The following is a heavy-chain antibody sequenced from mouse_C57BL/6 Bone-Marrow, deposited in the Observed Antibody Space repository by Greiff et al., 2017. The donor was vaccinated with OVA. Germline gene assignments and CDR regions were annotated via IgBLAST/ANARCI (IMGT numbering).Heavy chain of an antibody. J-gene: IGHJ3*01. CDR2: ISSGGSYT. CDR3: ANYYGSSLGWFAY. V-gene: IGHV5-6*02. Sequence: DVMLVESGGDLVKPGGSLKLSCAASGFTFSSYGMSWVRQTPDKRLEWVATISSGGSYTYYPDSVKGRFTISRDNAKNTLYLQMSSLKSEDTAMYYCANYYGSSLGWFAYWGQGTLVTVSA. D-gene: IGHD1-1*01. CDR1: GFTFSSYG.